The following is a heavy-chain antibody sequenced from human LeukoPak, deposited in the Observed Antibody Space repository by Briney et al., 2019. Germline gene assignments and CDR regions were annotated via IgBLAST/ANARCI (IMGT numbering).Heavy chain of an antibody. J-gene: IGHJ4*02. D-gene: IGHD4-23*01. Sequence: KPSETLSLTCTVSGGSISSYYWSWIRQPPGKGLEWIGYIYYGGSTNYNPSLKSRVTISVDTSKNQFSLKLSSVTAADTAVYYCARGPPTMVVTPGFDYWGQGTLVTVSS. V-gene: IGHV4-59*01. CDR3: ARGPPTMVVTPGFDY. CDR2: IYYGGST. CDR1: GGSISSYY.